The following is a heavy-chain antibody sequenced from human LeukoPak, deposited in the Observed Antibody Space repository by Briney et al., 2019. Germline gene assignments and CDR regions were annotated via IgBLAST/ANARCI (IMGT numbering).Heavy chain of an antibody. J-gene: IGHJ4*02. D-gene: IGHD3-10*01. CDR1: GYTFIDYA. V-gene: IGHV1-2*02. Sequence: ASVKVSCKAAGYTFIDYAMHWVRPAPGQGLEWMGWIIPNSGATTYAQNFQGRVTVTRDTSISTAYMEMTRLRSDDTAVYYCASHLPVNGWGSYYSFDSWGQGTLVTVSS. CDR2: IIPNSGAT. CDR3: ASHLPVNGWGSYYSFDS.